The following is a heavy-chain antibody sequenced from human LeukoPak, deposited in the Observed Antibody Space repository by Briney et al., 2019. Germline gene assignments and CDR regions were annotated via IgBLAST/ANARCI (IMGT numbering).Heavy chain of an antibody. CDR2: ISVSGNTI. D-gene: IGHD3-22*01. V-gene: IGHV3-11*01. J-gene: IGHJ4*02. Sequence: GGSLRLSCASSGFTFSDSSLSWIRQATGKGLEWVSYISVSGNTIYYADSVKGRFTIARDNAKNSVFLQMNSLRAEDTAVYYCARAAKSYYDTSAYSYFDYWGQGTLVTVSS. CDR1: GFTFSDSS. CDR3: ARAAKSYYDTSAYSYFDY.